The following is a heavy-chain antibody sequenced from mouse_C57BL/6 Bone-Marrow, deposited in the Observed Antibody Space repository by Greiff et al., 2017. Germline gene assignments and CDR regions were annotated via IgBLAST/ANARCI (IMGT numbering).Heavy chain of an antibody. CDR3: ARNGGSGRGFAY. J-gene: IGHJ3*01. Sequence: QVQLQQSGPGLVQPSQSLSITCTVSGFSLTSYGVHWVRQSPGKGLEWLGVIWSGGSTDYNAAFISRLSISKDNSKSQVFFKMNSLQADDTAKYYCARNGGSGRGFAYWGQGTLVTVSA. CDR1: GFSLTSYG. D-gene: IGHD4-1*01. CDR2: IWSGGST. V-gene: IGHV2-2*01.